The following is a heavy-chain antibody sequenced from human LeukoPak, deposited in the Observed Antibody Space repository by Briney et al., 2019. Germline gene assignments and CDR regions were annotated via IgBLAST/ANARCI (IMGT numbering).Heavy chain of an antibody. D-gene: IGHD5-12*01. CDR3: AKDLRSRRPYYFDY. CDR2: ISGSGGST. Sequence: GGSLRLSCAASGFTLSSYAMSWVRQAPGKGLEWVSAISGSGGSTYYADSVKGRLTISRDNSKNTLYLQMNSLRAEDTAVYYCAKDLRSRRPYYFDYWGQGTLVTVSS. V-gene: IGHV3-23*01. CDR1: GFTLSSYA. J-gene: IGHJ4*02.